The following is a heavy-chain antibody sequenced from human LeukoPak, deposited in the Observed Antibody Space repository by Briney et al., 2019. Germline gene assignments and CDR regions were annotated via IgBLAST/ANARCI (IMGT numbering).Heavy chain of an antibody. CDR2: MNPNSGNT. CDR3: ARAFYCSSTSCYWFDP. CDR1: GYTFTSYD. D-gene: IGHD2-2*01. Sequence: ASVKVSCKASGYTFTSYDINWVRQATGQGLEWMGWMNPNSGNTGYAQKFQGRVTMTRNTSISTAYMELSSLRSEDTAVYYCARAFYCSSTSCYWFDPWGQGTLVTVSS. J-gene: IGHJ5*02. V-gene: IGHV1-8*01.